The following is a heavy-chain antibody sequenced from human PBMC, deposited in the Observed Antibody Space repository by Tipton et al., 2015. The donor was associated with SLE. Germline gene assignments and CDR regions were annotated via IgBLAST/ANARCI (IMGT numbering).Heavy chain of an antibody. Sequence: SLRLSYAASGFTFSSYAMHWVRQAPGKGLEWVAVISYDGSNKYYADSVKGRFTISRDNSKNTLYLQMNSLRAEDTAVYYCARDRVGAFDIWGQGTMATVSS. CDR1: GFTFSSYA. CDR3: ARDRVGAFDI. J-gene: IGHJ3*02. D-gene: IGHD1-26*01. V-gene: IGHV3-30-3*01. CDR2: ISYDGSNK.